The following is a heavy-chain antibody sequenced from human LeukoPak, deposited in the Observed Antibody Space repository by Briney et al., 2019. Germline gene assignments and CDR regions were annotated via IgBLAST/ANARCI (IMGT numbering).Heavy chain of an antibody. CDR3: ARGRYYYGSGSHFDY. J-gene: IGHJ4*02. D-gene: IGHD3-10*01. CDR1: GGSISSYY. V-gene: IGHV4-4*07. CDR2: IYSSGNT. Sequence: SETLSLTCTVSGGSISSYYWSWIRQPAGKGLEWIGRIYSSGNTNYNPSLKSRVTMSVDTSKNQFSLKMSSVTAADTAAYYCARGRYYYGSGSHFDYWGQGTLVIVSS.